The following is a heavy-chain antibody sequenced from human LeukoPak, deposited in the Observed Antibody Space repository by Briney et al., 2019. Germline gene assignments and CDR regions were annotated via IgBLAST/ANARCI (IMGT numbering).Heavy chain of an antibody. D-gene: IGHD3-10*01. CDR2: IIPIFGTA. CDR1: GGTFSSYA. J-gene: IGHJ4*02. V-gene: IGHV1-69*05. Sequence: ASVKVSWKASGGTFSSYAISWVRQAPGQGLEWMGGIIPIFGTANYAQKFQGRVTITTDESTSTAYMELSSLRSEDTAVYYCARDGYYGSGSYDYWGQGTLVTVSS. CDR3: ARDGYYGSGSYDY.